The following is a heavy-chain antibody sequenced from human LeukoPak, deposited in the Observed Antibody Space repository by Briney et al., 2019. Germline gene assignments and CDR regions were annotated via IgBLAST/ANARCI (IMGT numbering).Heavy chain of an antibody. V-gene: IGHV1-69*13. CDR1: GGTFSSYA. D-gene: IGHD2-2*01. Sequence: PRASVKVSCKASGGTFSSYAISWVRQAPGQGLEWMGGIIPIFGTANYAQKFQGRVTITADESTSTAYMELSSLRSEDTAVYYCARDYCSSTSCLFDYWGQGTLVTVSS. J-gene: IGHJ4*02. CDR3: ARDYCSSTSCLFDY. CDR2: IIPIFGTA.